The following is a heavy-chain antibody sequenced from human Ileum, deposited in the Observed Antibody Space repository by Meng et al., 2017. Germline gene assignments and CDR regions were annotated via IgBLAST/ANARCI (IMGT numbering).Heavy chain of an antibody. J-gene: IGHJ4*02. CDR2: MHHDGRT. V-gene: IGHV4-4*01. D-gene: IGHD2-8*01. CDR1: GGSITNKDW. Sequence: QVKLPDSGPGLVKPRGTLAVTCIVSGGSITNKDWWSWVRQPPGKGLEWIGEMHHDGRTNYNPSFKSRVIMSIDKSRNQFSLYLSSVTAADTAVYFCATNGFYSIDNWGQGTLVTVSS. CDR3: ATNGFYSIDN.